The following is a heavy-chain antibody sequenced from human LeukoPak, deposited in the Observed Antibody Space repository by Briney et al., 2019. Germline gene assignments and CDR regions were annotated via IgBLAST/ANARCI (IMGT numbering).Heavy chain of an antibody. V-gene: IGHV3-7*03. J-gene: IGHJ4*02. CDR3: AYHYYGSGSYFRDPLDFDY. CDR2: IKQDGSEK. D-gene: IGHD3-10*01. Sequence: GGSLRLSCEASGFTFSSYWMSWVRQAPGKGLEWVANIKQDGSEKYYVDSVKGRFTISRDNSKNTLYLQMNSLRAEDTAVYYCAYHYYGSGSYFRDPLDFDYWGQGTLVTVSS. CDR1: GFTFSSYW.